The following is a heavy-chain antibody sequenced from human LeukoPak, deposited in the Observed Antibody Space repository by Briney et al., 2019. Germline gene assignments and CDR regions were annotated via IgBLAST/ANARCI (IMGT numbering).Heavy chain of an antibody. CDR2: INHSGGT. Sequence: SETLSLTCAVYGGSFSGYYWSWIRQPPGKGLEWIGEINHSGGTNFNPSLKSRVTMSVDTSKNQFSLQLTSVTAADAAVYYCARSSDSSGYYGGGIIDYWGQGTLVTVSS. CDR3: ARSSDSSGYYGGGIIDY. D-gene: IGHD6-19*01. V-gene: IGHV4-34*01. J-gene: IGHJ4*02. CDR1: GGSFSGYY.